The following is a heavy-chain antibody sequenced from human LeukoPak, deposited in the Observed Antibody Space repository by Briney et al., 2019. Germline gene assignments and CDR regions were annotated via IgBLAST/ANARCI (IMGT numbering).Heavy chain of an antibody. J-gene: IGHJ4*02. CDR3: AKWGYYYDRSGYSDTVDY. Sequence: PGGSLRLSCAASGFTFSSYAMSWVRQAPGKGLEWVSAISGGGGSTYYADSVKGRFTISRDNSKNTLYLQMNSLRAEDTAVYYCAKWGYYYDRSGYSDTVDYWGQETLVTVSS. CDR1: GFTFSSYA. CDR2: ISGGGGST. V-gene: IGHV3-23*01. D-gene: IGHD3-22*01.